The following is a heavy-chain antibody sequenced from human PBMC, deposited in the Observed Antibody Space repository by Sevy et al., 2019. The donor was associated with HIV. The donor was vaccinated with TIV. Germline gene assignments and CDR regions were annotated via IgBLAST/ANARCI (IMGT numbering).Heavy chain of an antibody. Sequence: GGSLRLSCAASGFTFSSYEMNWVRQAPGKGLEWVSYISSSGSTIYYADSVKGRFTISRDNAKNSLYLQMNSLRAEDTAVYYCARDKVDDTMIVVGGVGAFDIWGQGTMVTVSS. D-gene: IGHD3-22*01. V-gene: IGHV3-48*03. CDR1: GFTFSSYE. CDR2: ISSSGSTI. CDR3: ARDKVDDTMIVVGGVGAFDI. J-gene: IGHJ3*02.